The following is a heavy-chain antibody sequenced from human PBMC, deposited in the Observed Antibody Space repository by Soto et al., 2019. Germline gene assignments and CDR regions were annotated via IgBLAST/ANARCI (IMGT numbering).Heavy chain of an antibody. J-gene: IGHJ5*02. CDR1: GGSISSSSYY. V-gene: IGHV4-39*01. CDR2: IYYSGST. Sequence: SETLSLTCTVSGGSISSSSYYWGWIRQPPGKGLEWIGSIYYSGSTYYNPSLKSRVTISVDTSKNQFSLKLSSVTAADTAVYYCARHVGXGPRITIFGVVSSWFDPWGQGTLVTVSS. CDR3: ARHVGXGPRITIFGVVSSWFDP. D-gene: IGHD3-3*01.